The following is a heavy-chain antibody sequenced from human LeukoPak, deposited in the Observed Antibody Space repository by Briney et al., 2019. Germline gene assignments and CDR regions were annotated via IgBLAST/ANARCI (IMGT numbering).Heavy chain of an antibody. CDR3: ASRTYRV. V-gene: IGHV4-39*01. CDR2: IYYSGAT. CDR1: GGSISGSTYY. D-gene: IGHD1-26*01. J-gene: IGHJ4*02. Sequence: PSETLSLTCTVSGGSISGSTYYWGWIHQPPGKGLEWIGSIYYSGATYYNPSLKSRVTVSVDTSKNQFSLKLRSVTAADTAVYYCASRTYRVWGQGTLVTVSS.